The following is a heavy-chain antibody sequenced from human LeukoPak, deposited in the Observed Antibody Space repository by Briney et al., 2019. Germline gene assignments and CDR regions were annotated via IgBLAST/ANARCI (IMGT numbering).Heavy chain of an antibody. V-gene: IGHV3-30*04. J-gene: IGHJ4*02. Sequence: GRSLRLSCAASGFTFSSYAMHWDRQAPGKGLEWVAVISYDGSNKYYADSVKGRFTISRDNSKNTLYLQMNSLRAEDTAVYYCASLWFGELSDFDYWGQGTLVTVSS. CDR2: ISYDGSNK. D-gene: IGHD3-10*01. CDR3: ASLWFGELSDFDY. CDR1: GFTFSSYA.